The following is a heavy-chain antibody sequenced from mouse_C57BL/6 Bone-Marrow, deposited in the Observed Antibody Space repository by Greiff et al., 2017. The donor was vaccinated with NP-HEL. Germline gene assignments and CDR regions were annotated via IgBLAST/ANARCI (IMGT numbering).Heavy chain of an antibody. CDR2: IYPGDGDT. CDR1: GYAFSSSW. CDR3: ARRELGDYFDY. J-gene: IGHJ2*01. V-gene: IGHV1-82*01. Sequence: QVQLQQSGPELVKPGASVKISCKASGYAFSSSWMNWVKQRPGKGLEWIGRIYPGDGDTNYNGKFKGKATLTADKSSSTAYMQLSSLTSEDSAVYFCARRELGDYFDYGGQGTTLTVSS. D-gene: IGHD4-1*01.